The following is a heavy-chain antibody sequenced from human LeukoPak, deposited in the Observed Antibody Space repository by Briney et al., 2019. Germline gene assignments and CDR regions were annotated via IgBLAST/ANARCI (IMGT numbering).Heavy chain of an antibody. D-gene: IGHD2-8*02. CDR2: IYNDGTT. J-gene: IGHJ4*02. Sequence: PGGSLRLSCAASGFSVSSNYMSWVRQAPGKGLQWVSVIYNDGTTYYADSVKGRFTISRDNSKRTLYLQMNSLRADDTAVYYCAKDGSWSCTDWGQGPLVTVSS. V-gene: IGHV3-53*05. CDR3: AKDGSWSCTD. CDR1: GFSVSSNY.